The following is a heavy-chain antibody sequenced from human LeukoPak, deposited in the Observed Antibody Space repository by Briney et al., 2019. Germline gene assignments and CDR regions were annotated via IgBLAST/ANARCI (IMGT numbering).Heavy chain of an antibody. CDR3: ARDLHYYGSGP. V-gene: IGHV3-21*01. CDR1: GFNFRDYS. D-gene: IGHD3-10*01. CDR2: ISGTSSFM. J-gene: IGHJ5*02. Sequence: GGSLRLSCVAYGFNFRDYSMNWVRQAPGKGLDWVSGISGTSSFMYYGDSVKGRFTVSRDNAKNSLYLQMESLRVEDTAVYYCARDLHYYGSGPWGQGTLVTVSS.